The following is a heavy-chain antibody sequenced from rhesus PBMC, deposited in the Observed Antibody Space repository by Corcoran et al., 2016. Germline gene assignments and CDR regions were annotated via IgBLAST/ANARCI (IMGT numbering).Heavy chain of an antibody. Sequence: QVQLQESGPGLVKPSETLSLPCTVSGASISSNWWSWIRQVPGKGREWIGEVNGNRGSTNYNPPLKSRVTISKDASKNQLSLMLSSVTAADTAMYHCARGQAATPFDYWGQGVLVTVSS. D-gene: IGHD4-29*01. CDR3: ARGQAATPFDY. CDR1: GASISSNW. J-gene: IGHJ4*01. CDR2: VNGNRGST. V-gene: IGHV4-80*01.